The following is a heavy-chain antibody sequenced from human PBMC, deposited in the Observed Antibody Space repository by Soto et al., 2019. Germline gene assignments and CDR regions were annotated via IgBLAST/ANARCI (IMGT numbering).Heavy chain of an antibody. Sequence: EVQLVESGGGLIQPGGSLRLSCAASGFTVSSNSMSWVRQAPGKGLEWVSVTYSGGSTFSADSVKGRFTISRDNSKNTLYLQMNSRRAGDTAVYYCARGGDYFDSGGYYTLGDAFDIWGQGTMVTVSS. V-gene: IGHV3-53*01. D-gene: IGHD3-22*01. CDR3: ARGGDYFDSGGYYTLGDAFDI. J-gene: IGHJ3*02. CDR2: TYSGGST. CDR1: GFTVSSNS.